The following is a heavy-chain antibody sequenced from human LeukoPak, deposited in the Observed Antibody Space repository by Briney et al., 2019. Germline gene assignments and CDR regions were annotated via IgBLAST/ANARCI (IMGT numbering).Heavy chain of an antibody. V-gene: IGHV4-4*02. CDR3: ARSSLARLDY. J-gene: IGHJ4*02. D-gene: IGHD6-13*01. CDR2: IYHSGSA. CDR1: GSSISSSNW. Sequence: SGTLSLTCAVSGSSISSSNWWSWVRQPPGKGLEWIGEIYHSGSANYNPSLKSRVTISVDTSKNQFSLKLSSVTAADTAVYYCARSSLARLDYWGQGTLVTVSS.